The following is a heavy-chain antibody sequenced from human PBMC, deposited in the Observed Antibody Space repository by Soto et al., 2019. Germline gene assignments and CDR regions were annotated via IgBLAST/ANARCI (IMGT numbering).Heavy chain of an antibody. D-gene: IGHD6-19*01. J-gene: IGHJ5*02. V-gene: IGHV1-8*01. CDR1: GYTFTSYD. CDR3: ARGVYGSGWHYNWFDP. Sequence: ASVKVSCKASGYTFTSYDINWVRQATGQGLEWMGWMNPNSGNTGYAQKFQGRVTMTRNTSISTAYMELSSLRSEDTAVYYCARGVYGSGWHYNWFDPWGQGTLVTVSS. CDR2: MNPNSGNT.